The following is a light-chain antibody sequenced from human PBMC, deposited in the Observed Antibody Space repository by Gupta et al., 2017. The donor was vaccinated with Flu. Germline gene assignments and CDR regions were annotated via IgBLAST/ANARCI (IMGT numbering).Light chain of an antibody. V-gene: IGKV4-1*01. J-gene: IGKJ2*01. CDR3: QQYYSTPYN. CDR1: QSVLYSSNNKNY. CDR2: CAS. Sequence: IVMTQSPDSLAVPLRERTTTNCKSSQSVLYSSNNKNYLAWYQQKPGQPPKLLIYCASTRETGIPDRFSGSGSGTDFTLTISSLQAEDVAVYYCQQYYSTPYNFGQGTKLEIK.